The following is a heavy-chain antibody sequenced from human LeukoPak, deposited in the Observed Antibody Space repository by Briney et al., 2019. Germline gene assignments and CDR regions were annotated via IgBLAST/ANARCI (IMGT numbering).Heavy chain of an antibody. D-gene: IGHD5-24*01. Sequence: SETLSLTCTVSGGSISSSSYYWGWIRQPPGKGLEWIGSIYYSGSTYYNPSLKSRVTISVYTSKNQFSLKLSSVTAADTAVYYCARDNRDGYLSGWGQGTLVTVSS. CDR2: IYYSGST. CDR1: GGSISSSSYY. CDR3: ARDNRDGYLSG. J-gene: IGHJ4*02. V-gene: IGHV4-39*07.